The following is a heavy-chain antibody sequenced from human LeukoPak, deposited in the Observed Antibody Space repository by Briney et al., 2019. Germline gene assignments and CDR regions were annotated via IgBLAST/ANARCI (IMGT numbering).Heavy chain of an antibody. CDR1: GGSFSGYY. CDR2: INHSGST. D-gene: IGHD3-10*01. J-gene: IGHJ4*02. V-gene: IGHV4-34*01. Sequence: SETLSLTCAVYGGSFSGYYWSWIRQPPGKGLEWIGEINHSGSTNYNPSLNSRVTISVDTSRNQFSLKLSSVTAADTAVYYCAISYYGSGSYADYWGKGTLVTVSS. CDR3: AISYYGSGSYADY.